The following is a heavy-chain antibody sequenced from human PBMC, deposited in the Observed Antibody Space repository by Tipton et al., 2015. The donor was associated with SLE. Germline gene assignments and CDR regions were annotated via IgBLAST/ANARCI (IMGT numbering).Heavy chain of an antibody. CDR3: ARHPGSSWYDAFDI. D-gene: IGHD6-13*01. V-gene: IGHV3-33*08. CDR2: IRYDGSNK. J-gene: IGHJ3*02. Sequence: SLRLSCAASRFTFSSYWMSWVRQAPGKGLEWVAFIRYDGSNKYYADSVKGRFTISRDNSKNSLYLQMNSLRAEDTAVYYCARHPGSSWYDAFDIWGQGTMVTVSS. CDR1: RFTFSSYW.